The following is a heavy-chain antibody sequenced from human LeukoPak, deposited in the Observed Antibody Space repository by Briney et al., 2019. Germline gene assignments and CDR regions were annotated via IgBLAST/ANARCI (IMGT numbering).Heavy chain of an antibody. J-gene: IGHJ3*02. Sequence: TGGSLRLSCAASGFTFSSYSMNRVRQAPGKGLEWVSSISSSSSYIYYADSVKGRFTISRDNAKNSLYLQMNSLRAEDTAVYYCARDKGGYGAFDIWGQGTMVTVSS. CDR1: GFTFSSYS. V-gene: IGHV3-21*01. CDR3: ARDKGGYGAFDI. CDR2: ISSSSSYI. D-gene: IGHD3-22*01.